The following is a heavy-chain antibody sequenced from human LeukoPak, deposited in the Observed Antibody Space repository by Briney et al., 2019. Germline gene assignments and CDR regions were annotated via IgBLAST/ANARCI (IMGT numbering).Heavy chain of an antibody. CDR2: ISSSGSDI. J-gene: IGHJ6*02. Sequence: GGSLRLSSAASGFNFNNNEMNWVRQAPGGGLEGVSYISSSGSDIYYADSVRGRFTISRDNANNSLYLQMNSLRVEDTAVYYCARVGSPIHYGMEVRGQGTTVTVSS. CDR3: ARVGSPIHYGMEV. CDR1: GFNFNNNE. D-gene: IGHD6-19*01. V-gene: IGHV3-48*03.